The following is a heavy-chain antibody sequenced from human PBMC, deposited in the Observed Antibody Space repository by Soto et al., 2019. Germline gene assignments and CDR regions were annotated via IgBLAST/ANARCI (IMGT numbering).Heavy chain of an antibody. D-gene: IGHD3-22*01. CDR2: ISYDGSNE. Sequence: QVHLVESGGGVVQPXRSLRLSCEASGFTFSNYGTHWVRQAPGEGLEWVAHISYDGSNEHYTDPVKGRFTISRDNSKNILFLHMNSLRHEDTAVYHCAKDTDFRESSGYYVFDYWGQGTLVTVSS. V-gene: IGHV3-30*18. CDR1: GFTFSNYG. CDR3: AKDTDFRESSGYYVFDY. J-gene: IGHJ4*02.